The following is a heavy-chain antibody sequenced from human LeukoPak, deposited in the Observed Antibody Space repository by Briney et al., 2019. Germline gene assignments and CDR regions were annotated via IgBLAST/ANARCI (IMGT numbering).Heavy chain of an antibody. J-gene: IGHJ4*02. CDR3: AKVRFPDIAVAEFDY. V-gene: IGHV3-30*18. CDR2: ISYDGSNK. Sequence: GRSLRLSCAASGFTFSSYGMHWVRQAPGKGLEWVAVISYDGSNKYYADSVKGRFTISRDNSKNTLYLQMNSLRAEDTAVYYCAKVRFPDIAVAEFDYWGQGTLVTVSS. CDR1: GFTFSSYG. D-gene: IGHD6-19*01.